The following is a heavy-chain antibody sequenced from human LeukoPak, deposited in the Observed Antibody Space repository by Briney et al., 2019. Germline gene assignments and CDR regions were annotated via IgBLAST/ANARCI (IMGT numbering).Heavy chain of an antibody. CDR2: IYHSGST. D-gene: IGHD6-19*01. CDR1: GYSISSGYY. CDR3: ARLFSSGWPLDY. V-gene: IGHV4-38-2*02. J-gene: IGHJ4*02. Sequence: SETLSLTCTVSGYSISSGYYWGWIRQPPGKGLEWIGSIYHSGSTYYNPSLKSRVTISVDTSKNQFSLKLSSVTAADTAVYYCARLFSSGWPLDYWGQGTLVTISS.